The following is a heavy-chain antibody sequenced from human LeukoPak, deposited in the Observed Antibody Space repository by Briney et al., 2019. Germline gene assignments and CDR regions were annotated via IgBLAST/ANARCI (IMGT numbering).Heavy chain of an antibody. J-gene: IGHJ4*02. CDR1: GFTFSSYE. CDR2: ITSSGSTI. CDR3: ARVWTYYFGSGTHYTFDY. V-gene: IGHV3-48*03. D-gene: IGHD3-10*01. Sequence: PGGSLRLSCAASGFTFSSYEMNWVRQAPGKGLEWVTYITSSGSTIYYADSVKGRFTISRDNAKNSLYLQMNSLRDEDTAVYYCARVWTYYFGSGTHYTFDYWGQGTLVTVSS.